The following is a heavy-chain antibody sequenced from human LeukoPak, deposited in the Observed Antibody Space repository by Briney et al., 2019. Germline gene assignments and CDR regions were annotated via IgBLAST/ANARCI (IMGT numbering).Heavy chain of an antibody. CDR1: GFTFSDYY. Sequence: PGGSLRLSCAASGFTFSDYYMSWIRQAPGKGLEWVSYISSSGTNIYYADSVKGRFTISRDNAKNSLYLQMNSLRAEDTAVYYCARINKLPLTIFGVVIPRKLDAFDIWGQGTMVTVSS. V-gene: IGHV3-11*04. D-gene: IGHD3-3*01. J-gene: IGHJ3*02. CDR2: ISSSGTNI. CDR3: ARINKLPLTIFGVVIPRKLDAFDI.